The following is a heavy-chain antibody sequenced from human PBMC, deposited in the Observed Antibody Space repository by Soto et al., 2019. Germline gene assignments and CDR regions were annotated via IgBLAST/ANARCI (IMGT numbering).Heavy chain of an antibody. CDR3: ARSDYYDSSGYYSPLDY. Sequence: ASVKVSCKASGYTFTSYYMHWVRQAPGQGLEWMGTINPSGGSTSYAQKFQGRVTMTRDTSTSTVYMELSSLRSEDTAVYYCARSDYYDSSGYYSPLDYWGQGTLVTVSS. V-gene: IGHV1-46*01. CDR1: GYTFTSYY. CDR2: INPSGGST. D-gene: IGHD3-22*01. J-gene: IGHJ4*02.